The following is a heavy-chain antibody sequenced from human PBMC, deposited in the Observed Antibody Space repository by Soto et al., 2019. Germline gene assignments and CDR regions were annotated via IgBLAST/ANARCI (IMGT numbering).Heavy chain of an antibody. CDR3: TTSPRAQY. J-gene: IGHJ4*02. CDR2: IKSKTDGGTT. CDR1: GFTFNNAW. Sequence: EVQLVESGGGLVKPGGSLGLSCAVSGFTFNNAWMSWVRQAPGKGLEWVGRIKSKTDGGTTDHAASVKGRFTISRDASTNTLYLQMDSLKIEDTAMYYCTTSPRAQYWGQGTLVSVSS. V-gene: IGHV3-15*01.